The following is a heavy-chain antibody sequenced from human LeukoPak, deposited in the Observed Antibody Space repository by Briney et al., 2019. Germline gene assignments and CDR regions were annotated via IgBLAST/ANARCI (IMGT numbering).Heavy chain of an antibody. V-gene: IGHV4-39*07. CDR2: IYYGGST. D-gene: IGHD2-2*01. CDR1: GGSISSSSYY. CDR3: ARRLEVPGGIGWFDP. J-gene: IGHJ5*02. Sequence: SETLSLTCTVSGGSISSSSYYWGWIRQPPGKGLEWIVSIYYGGSTFYNPSLKSRVTISVDTSKNQFSLKLSSVTAADTAVYYCARRLEVPGGIGWFDPRGQGTLVTVSS.